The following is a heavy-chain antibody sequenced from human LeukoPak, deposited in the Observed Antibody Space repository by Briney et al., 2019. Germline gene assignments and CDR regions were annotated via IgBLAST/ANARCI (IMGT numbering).Heavy chain of an antibody. J-gene: IGHJ6*04. CDR1: GASISSDY. CDR2: IHYRGGT. CDR3: ARHLGLAV. V-gene: IGHV4-59*08. Sequence: SETLSLTCSVSGASISSDYWSWIRQSPGKGLEWIGYIHYRGGTKYNPALKSRVSISLDTSKNHLSLNLTSITAADTAVYYCARHLGLAVWGKGTTVTVSS.